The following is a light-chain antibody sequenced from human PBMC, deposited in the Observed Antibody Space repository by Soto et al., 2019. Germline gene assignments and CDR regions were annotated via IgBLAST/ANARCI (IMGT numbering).Light chain of an antibody. J-gene: IGKJ2*01. V-gene: IGKV3-20*01. CDR3: QQYGSSPPYT. CDR1: QSVSSTY. CDR2: GAS. Sequence: EIALTQSPGTLSLSPGERATLSCRASQSVSSTYLAWYQQKPGQAPRLLLYGASSRATGIPDRFSGSGSGTDFTLTISRLEPEDFAVYYCQQYGSSPPYTFGQGTKLEIK.